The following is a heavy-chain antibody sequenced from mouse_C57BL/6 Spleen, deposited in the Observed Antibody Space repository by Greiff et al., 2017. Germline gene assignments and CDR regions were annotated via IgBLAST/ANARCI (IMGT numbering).Heavy chain of an antibody. V-gene: IGHV2-5*01. J-gene: IGHJ4*01. CDR1: GFSLTSYG. Sequence: VKLQESGPGLVQPSQSLSITCTVSGFSLTSYGVHWVRQSPGKGLEWLGVIWSGGSTDYNAAFMSRLSITKDNSKSQVFFKMNSLQADDTAIYYCAKENWAYYAMGYWGQGTSVTVSS. D-gene: IGHD4-1*01. CDR3: AKENWAYYAMGY. CDR2: IWSGGST.